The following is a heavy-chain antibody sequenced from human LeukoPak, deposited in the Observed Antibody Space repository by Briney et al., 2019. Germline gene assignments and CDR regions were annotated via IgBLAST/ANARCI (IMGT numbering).Heavy chain of an antibody. V-gene: IGHV3-23*01. CDR2: ISGSGDRT. CDR3: AIREPIGY. D-gene: IGHD6-13*01. J-gene: IGHJ4*02. CDR1: GFSSANSV. Sequence: GGSLRLSCAASGFSSANSVISRIRQAPGKGPEWVSAISGSGDRTDYADSVRGRFTISRDNSKSTLYLQMNSLRVEDTAIYYCAIREPIGYWGQGSLVTVSP.